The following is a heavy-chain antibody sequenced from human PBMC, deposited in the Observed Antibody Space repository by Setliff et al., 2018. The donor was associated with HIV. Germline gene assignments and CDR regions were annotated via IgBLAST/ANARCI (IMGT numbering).Heavy chain of an antibody. Sequence: ASVKVSCKASGYTFTNYGLSWVRQAPGQGLEWMGWINTHNGNTNSAQKFQGRVTMTTDTSTSTAYMELRNLRSDDTAVYYCARAVGYCSSTICYGAWYFDLWGRGTLVTVSS. CDR3: ARAVGYCSSTICYGAWYFDL. CDR2: INTHNGNT. V-gene: IGHV1-18*01. D-gene: IGHD2-2*01. J-gene: IGHJ2*01. CDR1: GYTFTNYG.